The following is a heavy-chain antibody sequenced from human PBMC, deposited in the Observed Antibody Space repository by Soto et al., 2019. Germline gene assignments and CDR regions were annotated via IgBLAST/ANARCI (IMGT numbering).Heavy chain of an antibody. CDR1: GGSISTSDYY. Sequence: SETLSLTCTVSGGSISTSDYYWGWIRQSPGKGLKRIGSISSSGSTYYHTSLRSRVTISVDLSKNQFSLGLSSVVAAETAVNYCARLDFWSGRTFDHWGQGALVTVSS. D-gene: IGHD3-3*01. CDR2: ISSSGST. J-gene: IGHJ4*02. V-gene: IGHV4-39*01. CDR3: ARLDFWSGRTFDH.